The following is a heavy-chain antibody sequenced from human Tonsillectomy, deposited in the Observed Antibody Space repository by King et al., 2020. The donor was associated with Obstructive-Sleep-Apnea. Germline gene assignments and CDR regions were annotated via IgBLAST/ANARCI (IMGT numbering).Heavy chain of an antibody. D-gene: IGHD2-21*02. CDR2: ISYDGSNK. J-gene: IGHJ4*02. Sequence: VQLVESGGGVVQPGRSLRLSCAASGFTFSSYGMHWVRQAPGKGLEWVAVISYDGSNKYYADSVKGRFTISRDNSKNTLYLQMNSLRAEDTAGYYCAKEGGRYCGGDCWVDYWGQGTLVTVSS. V-gene: IGHV3-30*18. CDR1: GFTFSSYG. CDR3: AKEGGRYCGGDCWVDY.